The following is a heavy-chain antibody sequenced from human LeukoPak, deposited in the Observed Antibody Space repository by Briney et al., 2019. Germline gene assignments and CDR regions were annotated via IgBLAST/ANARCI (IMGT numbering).Heavy chain of an antibody. D-gene: IGHD5-24*01. CDR2: VSYSGRT. J-gene: IGHJ2*01. V-gene: IGHV4-59*01. Sequence: SETPSLTCTVSGGSITNYYWNWVRQSPGKDLEWIGYVSYSGRTHYTSSLKSRVAISLDMSKNQFSLNLTSVTAADTAVYYCARPGLRDGYNGDYWFFDLWGRGTLVTVSS. CDR1: GGSITNYY. CDR3: ARPGLRDGYNGDYWFFDL.